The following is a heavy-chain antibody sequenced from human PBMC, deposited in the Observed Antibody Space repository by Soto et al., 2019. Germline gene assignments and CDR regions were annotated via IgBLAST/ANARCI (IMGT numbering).Heavy chain of an antibody. CDR2: IYYSGST. CDR1: GGSISSYY. Sequence: QVQLQESGPGLVKPSETLSLTCTVSGGSISSYYWSWIRQPPGKGLEWIGYIYYSGSTNYNPSLKSRVTISVDTSKNQFSLKLSSVTAADTAVYYCARDRATYGDYVFDYWGQGTLVTVSS. CDR3: ARDRATYGDYVFDY. V-gene: IGHV4-59*01. D-gene: IGHD4-17*01. J-gene: IGHJ4*02.